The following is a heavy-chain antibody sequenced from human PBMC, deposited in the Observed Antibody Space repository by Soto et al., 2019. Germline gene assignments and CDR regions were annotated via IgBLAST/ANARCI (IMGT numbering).Heavy chain of an antibody. V-gene: IGHV4-61*01. CDR2: VYHTGRT. J-gene: IGHJ4*02. CDR1: GGSFKSGSYF. Sequence: TLSLTCTVSGGSFKSGSYFWSWIRQPPGKGLEWVGCVYHTGRTSYNPSLKSRVTISADMSKNQFSLVLTSVTAADTAVYYCARDYDYFDHWGQGSLVTVSS. CDR3: ARDYDYFDH. D-gene: IGHD3-16*01.